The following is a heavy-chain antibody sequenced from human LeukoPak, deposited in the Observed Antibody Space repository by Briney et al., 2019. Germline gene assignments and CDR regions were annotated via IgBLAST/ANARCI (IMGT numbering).Heavy chain of an antibody. CDR2: IYHSGST. CDR1: GGSINSTNYY. D-gene: IGHD3-10*01. Sequence: SETLSLTCTVSGGSINSTNYYWGWIRQPPGKGLEWIGGIYHSGSTNYNPSLKSRVTISVDKSKNQFSLKLSSVTAADTAVYYCARGDYYGSGSLISAEGAFDIWGQGTMVTVSS. CDR3: ARGDYYGSGSLISAEGAFDI. J-gene: IGHJ3*02. V-gene: IGHV4-39*07.